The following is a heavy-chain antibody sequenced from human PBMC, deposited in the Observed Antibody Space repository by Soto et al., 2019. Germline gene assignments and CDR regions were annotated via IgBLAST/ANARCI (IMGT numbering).Heavy chain of an antibody. D-gene: IGHD3-16*01. CDR2: INHRTGDT. Sequence: ASVKLSCKAYGYTFAEDYLDGVRQAPGQEPEWLGGINHRTGDTNQAQKFQGRVTMTRDMSLTTAYMELHRLTSDDTAVYYCARDPIGGGAPYYFDYWGQGSLVTVSS. V-gene: IGHV1-2*02. CDR3: ARDPIGGGAPYYFDY. CDR1: GYTFAEDY. J-gene: IGHJ4*02.